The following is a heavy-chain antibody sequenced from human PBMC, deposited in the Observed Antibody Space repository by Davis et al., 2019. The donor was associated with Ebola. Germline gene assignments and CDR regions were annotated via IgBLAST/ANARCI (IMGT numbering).Heavy chain of an antibody. CDR3: AKDIASELGGFDY. V-gene: IGHV3-21*04. Sequence: GESLKISCAASGFTFSSYSMNWVRQAPGKGLEWVSSISSSSSYIYYADSVKGRFTISRDNAKNSLYLQMNSLRAEDTALYYCAKDIASELGGFDYWGQGTLVTVSS. J-gene: IGHJ4*02. CDR2: ISSSSSYI. D-gene: IGHD3-16*01. CDR1: GFTFSSYS.